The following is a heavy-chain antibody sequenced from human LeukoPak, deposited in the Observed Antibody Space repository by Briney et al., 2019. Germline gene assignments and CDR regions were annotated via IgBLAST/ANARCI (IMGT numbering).Heavy chain of an antibody. CDR3: ARYSSSWYWFDP. Sequence: SETLSLTCAVSGGSISSGGYSWSWIRQPPGKGLEWIGYIYHSGSTYYNPSLRSRVTISVDRSKNQFSLKLSSVTAADTAVYYCARYSSSWYWFDPWGQGTLVTVSS. J-gene: IGHJ5*02. D-gene: IGHD6-13*01. V-gene: IGHV4-30-2*01. CDR1: GGSISSGGYS. CDR2: IYHSGST.